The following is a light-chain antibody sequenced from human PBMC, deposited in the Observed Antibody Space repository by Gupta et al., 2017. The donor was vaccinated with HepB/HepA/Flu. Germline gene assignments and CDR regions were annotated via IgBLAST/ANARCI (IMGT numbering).Light chain of an antibody. CDR3: QQYDNWPLT. V-gene: IGKV3-15*01. Sequence: EVLLTQSPIILSVSPGDRVTLSCRASQHVGTNLAWYHQKVGQAPRLLVYGASSRATSIPARFIGSGSETEFSLIINSLQSEDFALYFCQQYDNWPLTFGGGTRVE. CDR2: GAS. J-gene: IGKJ4*01. CDR1: QHVGTN.